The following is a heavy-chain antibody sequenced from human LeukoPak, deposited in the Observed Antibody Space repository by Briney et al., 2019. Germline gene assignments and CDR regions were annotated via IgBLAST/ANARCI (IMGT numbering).Heavy chain of an antibody. D-gene: IGHD1-1*01. CDR1: GGSINSDY. J-gene: IGHJ3*02. CDR3: ARDPQGGTTSDAFDI. V-gene: IGHV4-59*01. Sequence: SETLSLTCTVSGGSINSDYWSWIRQPPGKGLEWIGYVYYSGTTNYNPSLKSRVTISVDTSKNQFSLKLSSVTAADTAVYFCARDPQGGTTSDAFDIWGQGTMVTVFS. CDR2: VYYSGTT.